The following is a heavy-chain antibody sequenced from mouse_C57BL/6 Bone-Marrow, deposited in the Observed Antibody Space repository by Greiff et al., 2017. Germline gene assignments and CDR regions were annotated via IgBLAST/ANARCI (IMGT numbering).Heavy chain of an antibody. CDR2: IWTGGGT. J-gene: IGHJ2*01. CDR1: GFSLTSYA. D-gene: IGHD1-1*01. CDR3: ARKGDYYGSTSYYFDY. V-gene: IGHV2-9-1*01. Sequence: VQLVESGPGLVAPSQSLSITCTVSGFSLTSYAISWVRQPPGKGLEWLGVIWTGGGTNYNSALQSRLSISKDNSKSQVFLKRKMLQTVDTARYYGARKGDYYGSTSYYFDYWGQGTTLTVSS.